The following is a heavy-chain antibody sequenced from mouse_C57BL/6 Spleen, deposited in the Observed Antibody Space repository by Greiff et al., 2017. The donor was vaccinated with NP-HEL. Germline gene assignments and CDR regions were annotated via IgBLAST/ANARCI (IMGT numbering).Heavy chain of an antibody. D-gene: IGHD4-1*01. V-gene: IGHV7-3*01. J-gene: IGHJ2*01. CDR1: GFTFTDYY. Sequence: EVKLVESGGGLVQPGGSLSLSCAASGFTFTDYYMSWVRQPPGKALEWLGFIRNKANGYTTEYSPSVQGRFTISRDNAQSILYLQMNAQRAENGATYYCASYLGGGDYFDYWGQGTTLTVSS. CDR3: ASYLGGGDYFDY. CDR2: IRNKANGYTT.